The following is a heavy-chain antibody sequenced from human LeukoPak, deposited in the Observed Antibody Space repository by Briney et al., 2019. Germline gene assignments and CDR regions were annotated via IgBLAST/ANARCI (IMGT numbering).Heavy chain of an antibody. V-gene: IGHV3-21*01. J-gene: IGHJ4*02. CDR2: ISSSGNYI. CDR3: ARRLSGSSDY. Sequence: GGSLRLSCAASGFTFSSYSLSWVRQAPGKGLEWVSSISSSGNYIYYADSVKGRFTISRDNAKNSLYLQMNSLRAEDTAVYYCARRLSGSSDYWGQGTLVTVSS. CDR1: GFTFSSYS. D-gene: IGHD1-26*01.